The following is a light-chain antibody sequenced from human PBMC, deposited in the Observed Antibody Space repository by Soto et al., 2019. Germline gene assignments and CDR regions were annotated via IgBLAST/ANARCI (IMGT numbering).Light chain of an antibody. CDR2: GAY. V-gene: IGKV3-15*01. Sequence: DIVMTQSPATLSLSAGESATLSCRASQSVGNNLAWYQQKPGQAPRLLIHGAYIRATGVPARFSGSGSGTEFTLTISSPQSEDFAVYYCQQYHNWPPITCGQGTRLEIK. CDR3: QQYHNWPPIT. CDR1: QSVGNN. J-gene: IGKJ5*01.